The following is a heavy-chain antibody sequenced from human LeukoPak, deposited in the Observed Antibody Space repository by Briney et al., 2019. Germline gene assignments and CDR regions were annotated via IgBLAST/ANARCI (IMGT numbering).Heavy chain of an antibody. J-gene: IGHJ4*02. V-gene: IGHV3-23*01. Sequence: PGGSLRLSCAASGFTFSSYAMSWVRQAPGKGLEWVSAISGSGGSTYYEDSVKGRFTISRDNSKNTLYLQMNSLRAEDTAVYYCAKEPSGSYYGYYFDYWGQGTLVTVSS. CDR3: AKEPSGSYYGYYFDY. D-gene: IGHD1-26*01. CDR1: GFTFSSYA. CDR2: ISGSGGST.